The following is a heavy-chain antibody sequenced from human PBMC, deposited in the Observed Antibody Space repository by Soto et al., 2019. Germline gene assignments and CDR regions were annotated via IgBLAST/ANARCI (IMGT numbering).Heavy chain of an antibody. V-gene: IGHV3-48*03. J-gene: IGHJ1*01. CDR1: GFNFNDYE. D-gene: IGHD1-26*01. Sequence: EVQLLESGGGLVQPGGSLRLSCAASGFNFNDYELAWVRQAPGRGLEWVAYIGSSPTGGRISYADFVRGHFSISRDDAYRIVYLEMHSLTAEDTALYFCAGDVMYTGSFQHWGQGTLVTVSS. CDR2: IGSSPTGGRI. CDR3: AGDVMYTGSFQH.